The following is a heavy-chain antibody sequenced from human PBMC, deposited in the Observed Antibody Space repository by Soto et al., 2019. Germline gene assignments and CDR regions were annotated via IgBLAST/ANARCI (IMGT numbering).Heavy chain of an antibody. CDR3: ARGKWGYYYGMDV. D-gene: IGHD1-26*01. CDR1: GFTFNTYT. Sequence: GGSLRLSCAASGFTFNTYTMNWVRQAPGKGLEWVSSITSGSTYIYYAESVKGRFTVSRDNANNSLYLQMNNLRAEDTAISYCARGKWGYYYGMDVWGQGTTVTVSS. V-gene: IGHV3-21*01. CDR2: ITSGSTYI. J-gene: IGHJ6*02.